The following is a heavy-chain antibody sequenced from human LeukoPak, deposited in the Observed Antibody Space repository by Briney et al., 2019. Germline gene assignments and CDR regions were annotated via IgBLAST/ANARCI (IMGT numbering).Heavy chain of an antibody. CDR3: ARGIRSGWYEGEVGFDY. V-gene: IGHV4-30-2*01. CDR1: GGSISSGGYS. Sequence: SQTLSLTCAVSGGSISSGGYSWSWIRQPPGKGLEWIGEINHSGSTNYNPSLKSRVTISVDTSKNQFSLKLSSVTAADTAVYYCARGIRSGWYEGEVGFDYWGQGTLVTVSS. J-gene: IGHJ4*02. D-gene: IGHD6-19*01. CDR2: INHSGST.